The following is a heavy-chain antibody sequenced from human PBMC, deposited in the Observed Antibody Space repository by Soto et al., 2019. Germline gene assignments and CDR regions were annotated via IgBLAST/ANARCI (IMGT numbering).Heavy chain of an antibody. CDR1: GWPFSGYY. J-gene: IGHJ5*02. CDR2: INHSGST. V-gene: IGHV4-34*01. Sequence: SETLSLPCAVYGWPFSGYYWRRIRQPPGKGLEWIGEINHSGSTNYNPSLKSRVTISVDTSKNQFSLKLSSVTAADTAVYYCARGHRSTLAAAANKYNWFDPWGQGTLVTVSS. CDR3: ARGHRSTLAAAANKYNWFDP. D-gene: IGHD6-13*01.